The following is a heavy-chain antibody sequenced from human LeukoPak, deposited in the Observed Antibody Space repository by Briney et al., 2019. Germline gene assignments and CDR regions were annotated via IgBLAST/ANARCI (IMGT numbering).Heavy chain of an antibody. V-gene: IGHV4-59*01. Sequence: PSETLSLTCTVSGGSISDYYWSWIRQPPGKGLELIGYIYYSGSTNYNPPLKSRVTISVDTSKNQFSLKLSSVTAADTAVYYCARLYDSSGYYYYYYYMDVWGKGTTVTVSS. D-gene: IGHD3-22*01. J-gene: IGHJ6*03. CDR1: GGSISDYY. CDR3: ARLYDSSGYYYYYYYMDV. CDR2: IYYSGST.